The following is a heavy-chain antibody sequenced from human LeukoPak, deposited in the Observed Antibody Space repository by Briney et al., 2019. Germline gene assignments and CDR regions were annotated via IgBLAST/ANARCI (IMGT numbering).Heavy chain of an antibody. V-gene: IGHV4-39*07. CDR1: GGSISSSSYY. Sequence: SETLSLTCTVSGGSISSSSYYWGWIRQPPGKGLEWIGSIYYSGSTYYNPSLKSRVTISVDTSKNQFSLKLSSVTAADTAVYYCARENYGGLGYYYYYYYMDVWGKGTTVTVSS. J-gene: IGHJ6*03. CDR2: IYYSGST. CDR3: ARENYGGLGYYYYYYYMDV. D-gene: IGHD4-23*01.